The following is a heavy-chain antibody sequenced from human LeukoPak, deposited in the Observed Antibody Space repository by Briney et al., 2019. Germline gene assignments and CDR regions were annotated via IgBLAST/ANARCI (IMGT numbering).Heavy chain of an antibody. V-gene: IGHV4-34*01. CDR2: INHSGST. Sequence: NTSETLSLTCAVYGGSFSGYYWSWIRQPPWKGLEWIGEINHSGSTNYNPSLKSRVTISVDTSKNQFSLKLSSVTAADTAVYYCARGALEGYCSGGSCPFFDYWGQGTLVTVSS. CDR3: ARGALEGYCSGGSCPFFDY. J-gene: IGHJ4*02. CDR1: GGSFSGYY. D-gene: IGHD2-15*01.